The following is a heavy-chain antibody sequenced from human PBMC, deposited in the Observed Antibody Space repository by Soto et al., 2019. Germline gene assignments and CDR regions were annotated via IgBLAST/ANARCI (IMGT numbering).Heavy chain of an antibody. CDR2: ISSSSSYI. V-gene: IGHV3-21*01. Sequence: GGSLRLSCAASGFTFSSYSMNWVRQAPGKGLEWVSSISSSSSYIYYADSVKGRFTISRDNAKSSLYLQMNSLRAEDTAVYYCASQRRMAAFDYWGQGTLVTVSS. CDR3: ASQRRMAAFDY. D-gene: IGHD1-1*01. J-gene: IGHJ4*02. CDR1: GFTFSSYS.